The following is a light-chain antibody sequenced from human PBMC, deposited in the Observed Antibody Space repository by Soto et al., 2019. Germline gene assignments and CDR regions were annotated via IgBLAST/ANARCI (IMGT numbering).Light chain of an antibody. Sequence: QSVLTQPASVSGPPGQSITISCTGTSSDVGGYNDVCWYQQHPGQTPKLIILEVSKRPSGVSNRFSGSKSGNTASLTISGLQAEDEADYYCSSFTSSITYVFGTGTKVTVL. CDR1: SSDVGGYND. V-gene: IGLV2-14*01. CDR3: SSFTSSITYV. J-gene: IGLJ1*01. CDR2: EVS.